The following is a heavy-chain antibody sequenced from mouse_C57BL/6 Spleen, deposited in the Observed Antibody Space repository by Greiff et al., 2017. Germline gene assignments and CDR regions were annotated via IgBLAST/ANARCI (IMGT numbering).Heavy chain of an antibody. D-gene: IGHD2-1*01. CDR3: ARDYGNYVYAMDY. V-gene: IGHV1-64*01. CDR1: GYTFTSYW. Sequence: QVQLQQPGAELVKPGASVKLSCKASGYTFTSYWMHWVKQRPGQGLEWIGMIHPNSGSTNYNEKFKSKATLTVDKSSSTAYMQLSSLTSEDSAVYYCARDYGNYVYAMDYWGQGTSVTVSS. CDR2: IHPNSGST. J-gene: IGHJ4*01.